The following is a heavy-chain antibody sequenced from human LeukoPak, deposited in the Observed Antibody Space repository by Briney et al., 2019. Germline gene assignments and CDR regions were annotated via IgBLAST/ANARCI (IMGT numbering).Heavy chain of an antibody. CDR1: GGSMRSYY. CDR3: AREQNWGYGDYGGFDY. J-gene: IGHJ4*02. Sequence: AETLTLTCTVSGGSMRSYYGSGLRQPPGKGLEWIWYIYYSGSTNYNPSLKSRVTISVDTSKNQFPLKLSSVTAADTAVYYCAREQNWGYGDYGGFDYWGQGTLVTVSS. CDR2: IYYSGST. V-gene: IGHV4-59*01. D-gene: IGHD4-17*01.